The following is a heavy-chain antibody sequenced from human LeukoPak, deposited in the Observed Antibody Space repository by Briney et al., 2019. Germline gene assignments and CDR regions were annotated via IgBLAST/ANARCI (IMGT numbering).Heavy chain of an antibody. J-gene: IGHJ5*02. D-gene: IGHD6-6*01. V-gene: IGHV1-18*01. CDR2: ISAYNGNT. CDR3: ARDLIAVRPGWFDP. Sequence: GASVKVSCKASGYTFTTYGINWVRQAPGQGPEWMGWISAYNGNTNYAQKFQDRVTMTTDTSTSTAYMELRSLRSDDTAVYYCARDLIAVRPGWFDPWGQGTLVTVSS. CDR1: GYTFTTYG.